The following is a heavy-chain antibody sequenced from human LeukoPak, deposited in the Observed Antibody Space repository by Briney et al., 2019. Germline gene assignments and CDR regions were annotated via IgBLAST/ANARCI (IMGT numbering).Heavy chain of an antibody. Sequence: GGSLRLSCAASGFTVSSNYMNWVRQAPGKGLEWVSSISSSSSYIYYADSVKGRFTISRDNAKNSLYLQMNSLRAEDTAVYYCARACGGDCSDAFDIWGQGTMVTVSS. V-gene: IGHV3-21*01. CDR3: ARACGGDCSDAFDI. CDR1: GFTVSSNY. CDR2: ISSSSSYI. J-gene: IGHJ3*02. D-gene: IGHD2-21*02.